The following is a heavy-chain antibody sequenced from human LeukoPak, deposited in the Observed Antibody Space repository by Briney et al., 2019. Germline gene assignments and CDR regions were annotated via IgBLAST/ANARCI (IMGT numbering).Heavy chain of an antibody. CDR1: GFTFFSYG. Sequence: TGGSLRLSCAASGFTFFSYGMHWVRQGPGKGLEWVAFIRSDGSSKYYADSVKGRFTISRDNSKNTLYLQINSLRVEDTAVHYCAKDWGQWLVPIYFHQWGQGTLVIVSS. CDR2: IRSDGSSK. CDR3: AKDWGQWLVPIYFHQ. J-gene: IGHJ1*01. D-gene: IGHD6-19*01. V-gene: IGHV3-30*02.